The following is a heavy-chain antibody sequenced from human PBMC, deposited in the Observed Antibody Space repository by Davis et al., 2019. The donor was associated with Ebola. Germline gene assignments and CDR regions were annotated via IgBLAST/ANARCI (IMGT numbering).Heavy chain of an antibody. V-gene: IGHV3-23*01. Sequence: GESLKISCAASGFTFSSYAMNWVRQAPGKGLEWVSTISGNGDTTYSADSVRGRFTISRDNSKNTLFLQMNSLRVEDTAVYYCAKEGATTAKFDYWGQGVLVTVSS. CDR1: GFTFSSYA. J-gene: IGHJ4*02. D-gene: IGHD4-11*01. CDR2: ISGNGDTT. CDR3: AKEGATTAKFDY.